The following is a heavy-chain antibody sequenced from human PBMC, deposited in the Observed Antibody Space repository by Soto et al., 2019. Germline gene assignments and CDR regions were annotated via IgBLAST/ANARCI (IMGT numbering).Heavy chain of an antibody. CDR3: ARDPRRRTFMAAAATYYYGMDV. D-gene: IGHD6-13*01. J-gene: IGHJ6*02. CDR2: IIPIFGTA. CDR1: GGTFSSYA. Sequence: QVQLVQSGAEVKKPGSSVKVSCKASGGTFSSYAISWVRQAPGQGLEWMGGIIPIFGTANYAQKFQGRVTITADESTSTAYMELSSLRSEDTAVYYCARDPRRRTFMAAAATYYYGMDVWGQGTTVTVSS. V-gene: IGHV1-69*01.